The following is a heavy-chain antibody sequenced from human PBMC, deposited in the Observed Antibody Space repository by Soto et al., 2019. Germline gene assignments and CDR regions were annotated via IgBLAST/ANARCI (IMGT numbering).Heavy chain of an antibody. CDR3: ARSTILGTWFDP. V-gene: IGHV1-3*01. Sequence: QVQLVQSGAEVKKPGASVKVSCKASGYTFTSYAMHWVRQAPGQRLEWMGWINAGNGNTKYSQKFQGRVTITRDTSASTAYMELSSLRSEDTAEYYCARSTILGTWFDPWGQGTLVTVSS. D-gene: IGHD2-2*01. CDR2: INAGNGNT. J-gene: IGHJ5*02. CDR1: GYTFTSYA.